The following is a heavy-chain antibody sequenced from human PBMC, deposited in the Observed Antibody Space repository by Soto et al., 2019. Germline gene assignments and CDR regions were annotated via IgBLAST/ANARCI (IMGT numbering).Heavy chain of an antibody. J-gene: IGHJ4*02. CDR1: GGSLSSGGYY. CDR3: ERITRSPNSGYFDY. CDR2: IYYSGST. V-gene: IGHV4-31*03. Sequence: SDTLSLTCTVSGGSLSSGGYYWSWIRQHPGKGLEWIGYIYYSGSTYYNPSLKSRVTVSVDTSKNQFSLILSSMTAADTAVYYCERITRSPNSGYFDYWGQGALVTVSS. D-gene: IGHD7-27*01.